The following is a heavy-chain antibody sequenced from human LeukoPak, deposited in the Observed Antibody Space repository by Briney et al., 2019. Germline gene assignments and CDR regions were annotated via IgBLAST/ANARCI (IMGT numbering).Heavy chain of an antibody. J-gene: IGHJ4*02. CDR2: IYTSGST. CDR1: GGSISSGSYY. CDR3: ARGEMWFDY. D-gene: IGHD5-24*01. V-gene: IGHV4-61*02. Sequence: SETLSLTCTVSGGSISSGSYYWSWIRQPAGKGLEWIGRIYTSGSTNYNPSLKSRVTISVDTSKNQFSLKLGSVTAADTAVYYCARGEMWFDYWGQGTLVTVSS.